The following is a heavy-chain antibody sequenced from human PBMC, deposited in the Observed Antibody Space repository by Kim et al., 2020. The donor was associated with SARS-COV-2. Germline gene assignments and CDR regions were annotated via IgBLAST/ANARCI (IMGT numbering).Heavy chain of an antibody. CDR1: GGSISSSSYY. D-gene: IGHD1-26*01. CDR3: AREAPLGATTGPLDY. Sequence: SETLSLTCIVSGGSISSSSYYWGWIRQPPGKGLEWIGSIYYSGSTYYNPSLKSRVTISVDTSKNQFSLKLSSVTAADTAVYYCAREAPLGATTGPLDYWG. CDR2: IYYSGST. V-gene: IGHV4-39*07. J-gene: IGHJ4*01.